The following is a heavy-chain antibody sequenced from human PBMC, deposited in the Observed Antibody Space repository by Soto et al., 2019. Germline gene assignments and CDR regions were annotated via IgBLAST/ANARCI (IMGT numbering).Heavy chain of an antibody. V-gene: IGHV4-59*08. CDR2: ISYSGST. D-gene: IGHD1-1*01. CDR3: ARDSDNFGP. J-gene: IGHJ5*02. Sequence: LSLTRTVSGGPFRRYYWSWIRQPPGKGLEWIGYISYSGSTNYNPSLKSRVTISVDTSKNQFSLKLSSVTAADTAVYYCARDSDNFGPWGQGTLVTVSS. CDR1: GGPFRRYY.